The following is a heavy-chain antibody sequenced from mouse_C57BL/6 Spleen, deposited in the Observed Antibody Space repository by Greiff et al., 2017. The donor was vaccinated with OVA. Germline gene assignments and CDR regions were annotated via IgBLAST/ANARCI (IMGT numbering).Heavy chain of an antibody. CDR2: IYPGSGNT. CDR3: ARYDWGFAY. J-gene: IGHJ3*01. CDR1: GYSFTSYY. D-gene: IGHD2-4*01. Sequence: QVQLKQSGPELVKPGASVKISCKASGYSFTSYYIHWVKQRPGQGLEWIGWIYPGSGNTKYNEKFKGKATLTADTSSSTAYMQLSSLTSGDSAVYYCARYDWGFAYWGQGTLVTVSA. V-gene: IGHV1-66*01.